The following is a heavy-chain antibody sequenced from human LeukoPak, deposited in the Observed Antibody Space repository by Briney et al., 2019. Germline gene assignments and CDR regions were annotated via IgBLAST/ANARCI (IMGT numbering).Heavy chain of an antibody. V-gene: IGHV3-23*01. J-gene: IGHJ4*02. CDR3: AKEIFSGLLYIDY. D-gene: IGHD5-12*01. CDR2: ITDAVGST. Sequence: GGSLRLSCAASGFTFSSSSISWVRQAPGKGLEWVSAITDAVGSTHYADSVKGRFTISSDNSKDTVYLQMNSLRPEDMAVYYCAKEIFSGLLYIDYWGQGTLVTVSS. CDR1: GFTFSSSS.